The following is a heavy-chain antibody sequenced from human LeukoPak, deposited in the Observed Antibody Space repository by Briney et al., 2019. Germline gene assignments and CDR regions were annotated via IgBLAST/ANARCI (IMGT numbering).Heavy chain of an antibody. J-gene: IGHJ4*02. Sequence: GGSLRLSCAASGFTFSSYEMNWVRQAPGKGLEWVSGISGNGVSTYYADSVKGRFTISRDMSKNTMYLQMNSLRAEDTAIYYCTKGGRFGVREVYFDYWGQGALVTVSS. CDR3: TKGGRFGVREVYFDY. CDR1: GFTFSSYE. CDR2: ISGNGVST. D-gene: IGHD3-16*01. V-gene: IGHV3-23*01.